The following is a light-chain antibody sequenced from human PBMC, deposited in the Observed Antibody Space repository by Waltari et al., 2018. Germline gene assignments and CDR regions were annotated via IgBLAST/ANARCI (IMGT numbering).Light chain of an antibody. CDR2: AAS. CDR3: QQYNNWPPYT. CDR1: QSVGSH. J-gene: IGKJ2*01. V-gene: IGKV3-15*01. Sequence: VMTQSPATLSVSPGERATPSCRASQSVGSHLAWYQQKPGQALRLLIFAASRRATGIPARFSGSGSGTEFTLTIGSLQSEDFAVYYCQQYNNWPPYTFGQGTKLEIK.